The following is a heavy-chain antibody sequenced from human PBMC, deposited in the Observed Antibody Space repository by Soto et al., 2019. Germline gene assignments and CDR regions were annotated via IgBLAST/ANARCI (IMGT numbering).Heavy chain of an antibody. CDR2: INAGNGNT. CDR3: ARYGSRYCSGGSCSYYGMDV. CDR1: GYTFTSYA. Sequence: ASVKVSCKASGYTFTSYAMHWVRQAPGQRLEWMGWINAGNGNTKYSQKFQGRVTMTRDTSTSTVYMELSSLRSEDTAVYYCARYGSRYCSGGSCSYYGMDVWGQGTTVTVSS. V-gene: IGHV1-3*01. D-gene: IGHD2-15*01. J-gene: IGHJ6*02.